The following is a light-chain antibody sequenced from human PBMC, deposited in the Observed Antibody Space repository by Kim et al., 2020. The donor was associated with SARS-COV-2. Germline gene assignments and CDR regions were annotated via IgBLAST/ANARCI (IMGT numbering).Light chain of an antibody. CDR3: QQYNNCFPFT. CDR2: GAS. J-gene: IGKJ2*01. V-gene: IGKV3-15*01. Sequence: VMTQSPVTLSLSPGERATLFCRASHSVSTNLAWYHQKPGQAPRLLIYGASTRATGIPARISGSGSGTDFTLTITSLQSEDFGIYYCQQYNNCFPFTFGQGTRL. CDR1: HSVSTN.